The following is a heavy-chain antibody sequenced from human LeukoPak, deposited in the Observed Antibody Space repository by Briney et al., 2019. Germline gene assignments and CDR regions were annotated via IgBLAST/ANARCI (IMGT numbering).Heavy chain of an antibody. V-gene: IGHV4-59*01. CDR1: GGSISSFY. CDR3: ARVEPLAGSTRSEYFHH. D-gene: IGHD2-2*01. CDR2: INFRGSI. Sequence: SETLSLTCTVSGGSISSFYWSWIRQPPGKGLDWIGYINFRGSISYNPSLKSRLTMSVDTSKNQFFLQLSSVTAADTAVYYCARVEPLAGSTRSEYFHHWGQGTLVTVYS. J-gene: IGHJ1*01.